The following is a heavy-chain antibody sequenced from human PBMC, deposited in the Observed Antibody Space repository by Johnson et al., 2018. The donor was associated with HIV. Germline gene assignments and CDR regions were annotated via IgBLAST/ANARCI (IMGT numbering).Heavy chain of an antibody. CDR3: VSEGFGELFNDAFDI. V-gene: IGHV3-30*02. CDR1: GFTFSSYG. D-gene: IGHD3-10*01. Sequence: QVQLVESGGGEVQPGGSLRLSCAASGFTFSSYGMHWVRQAPGKGLEWVAFIRYDGSNKFYADSVKGRFTISRDNSKNTLYLQMNSLRAEDTAVYYCVSEGFGELFNDAFDIWGQGTMVTVSS. CDR2: IRYDGSNK. J-gene: IGHJ3*02.